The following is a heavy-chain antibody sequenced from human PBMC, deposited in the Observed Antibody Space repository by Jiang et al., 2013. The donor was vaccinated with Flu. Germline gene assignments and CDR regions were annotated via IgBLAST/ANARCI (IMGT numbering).Heavy chain of an antibody. CDR3: ARDSPLSSGPSGAFAI. CDR2: TYYTSKWNT. CDR1: GDSVSSYSAA. D-gene: IGHD3-10*01. J-gene: IGHJ3*02. V-gene: IGHV6-1*01. Sequence: SQTLSLTCAISGDSVSSYSAAWNWIRQSPSRGLEWLGRTYYTSKWNTDYAVSVKSRITINPDTSKNQLSLQLKSVSPEDTAVYYCARDSPLSSGPSGAFAIWGQGTMVTVSS.